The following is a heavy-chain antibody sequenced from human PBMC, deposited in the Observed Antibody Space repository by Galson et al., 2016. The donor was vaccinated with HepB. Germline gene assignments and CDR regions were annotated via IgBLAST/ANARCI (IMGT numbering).Heavy chain of an antibody. Sequence: SVKVSCKASGYSFTDYNLHWVRQAPGQGLEWMGYINPNTGDTKDAQKFQGRVTMTRDTSINTTYMELRRLTSDDTAIYYCAREFYDSSGSYGDDAAFNVWSQGTMVTVSS. J-gene: IGHJ3*01. D-gene: IGHD3-22*01. CDR3: AREFYDSSGSYGDDAAFNV. CDR2: INPNTGDT. CDR1: GYSFTDYN. V-gene: IGHV1-2*02.